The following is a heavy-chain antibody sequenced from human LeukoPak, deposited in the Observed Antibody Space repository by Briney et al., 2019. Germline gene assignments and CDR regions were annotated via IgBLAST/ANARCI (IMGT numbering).Heavy chain of an antibody. Sequence: PSQTLSLTCTVSGGSISSGSYYWSWIRQPAGKGLEWIGRIYTSGSTNYNPSLKSRVTISVDTSKNQFSLKLSSVTAAHTAVYYCASSVSSGWSPLYGYFDYWGQGTLVTVSS. CDR2: IYTSGST. CDR1: GGSISSGSYY. CDR3: ASSVSSGWSPLYGYFDY. J-gene: IGHJ4*02. V-gene: IGHV4-61*02. D-gene: IGHD6-19*01.